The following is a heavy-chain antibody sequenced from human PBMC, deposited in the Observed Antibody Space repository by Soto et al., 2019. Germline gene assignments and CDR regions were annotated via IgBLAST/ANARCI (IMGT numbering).Heavy chain of an antibody. D-gene: IGHD6-13*01. CDR1: GYSFTSYW. J-gene: IGHJ6*02. Sequence: GESLKISCKGSGYSFTSYWIGWVRQMPGKGLEWMGIIYPGDSDTRYSPSFQGQVTISADKSISTAYLQWSSLKASDTAMYYCARHGIADIYYYYGMDVWGQGTTVTVSS. V-gene: IGHV5-51*01. CDR2: IYPGDSDT. CDR3: ARHGIADIYYYYGMDV.